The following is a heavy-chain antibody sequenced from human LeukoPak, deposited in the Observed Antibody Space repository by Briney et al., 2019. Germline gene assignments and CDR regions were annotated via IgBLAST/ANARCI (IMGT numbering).Heavy chain of an antibody. Sequence: GGSLRLSCAASGFTFSSYGMHWVRQAPGKGLEWVSVIYSGGSTYYADSVKGRFTISRDNSKNTLYLQMNSLRAEDTAVYYCASPTYYYGSGSYAFDIWGQGTMVTVSS. CDR1: GFTFSSYG. CDR3: ASPTYYYGSGSYAFDI. D-gene: IGHD3-10*01. V-gene: IGHV3-NL1*01. J-gene: IGHJ3*02. CDR2: IYSGGST.